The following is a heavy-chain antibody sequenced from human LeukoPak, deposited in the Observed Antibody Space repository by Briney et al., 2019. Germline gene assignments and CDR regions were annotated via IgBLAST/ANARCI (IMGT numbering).Heavy chain of an antibody. D-gene: IGHD3-10*01. V-gene: IGHV4-34*01. CDR1: GGSFSGYC. J-gene: IGHJ4*02. CDR2: INHSGST. Sequence: SETLSLTCAVYGGSFSGYCWSWIRQPPGKGLEWIGEINHSGSTNYNPSLESRVTISVDTSKNQFSLKLSSVTAADTAVYYCARGRNRITMVRGVIIPYYFDYWGQGTLVTVSS. CDR3: ARGRNRITMVRGVIIPYYFDY.